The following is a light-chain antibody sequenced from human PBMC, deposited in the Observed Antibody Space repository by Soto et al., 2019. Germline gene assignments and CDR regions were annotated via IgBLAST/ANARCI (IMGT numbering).Light chain of an antibody. CDR1: QTITT. J-gene: IGKJ1*01. CDR3: QQRSNWPRT. V-gene: IGKV3D-20*02. CDR2: RVS. Sequence: SVLTQSPGTLSLSPGERATLSCRASQTITTLAWYQRKPGQAPRLLIYRVSSRATGVPDRFSGSGSGTDYTLTISRLEPEDFAVYYCQQRSNWPRTFGQGTKVDIK.